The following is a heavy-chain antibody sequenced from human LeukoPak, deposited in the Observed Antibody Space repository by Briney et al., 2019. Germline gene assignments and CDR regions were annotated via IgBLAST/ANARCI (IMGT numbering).Heavy chain of an antibody. J-gene: IGHJ3*02. CDR3: ARENPDNDAFDI. CDR1: GFTFSSYW. Sequence: AGGSLRLSCAASGFTFSSYWMHWVRHAPGKGLVWVSRVNSDGSSTIYADSVKGRFTISRDNAKNTLDLQMNSLRAEDTAVYYCARENPDNDAFDIWGRGPMVTVSS. CDR2: VNSDGSST. V-gene: IGHV3-74*01. D-gene: IGHD1-14*01.